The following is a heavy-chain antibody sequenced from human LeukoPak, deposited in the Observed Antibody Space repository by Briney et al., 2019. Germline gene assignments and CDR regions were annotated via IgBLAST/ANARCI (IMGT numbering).Heavy chain of an antibody. V-gene: IGHV1-69*04. CDR1: GGTFSSYA. J-gene: IGHJ4*02. D-gene: IGHD3-22*01. CDR2: IIPILGIA. CDR3: ARGDSSGYLGFGY. Sequence: SVKVSCKASGGTFSSYAISWVRQAPGQGLEWMGRIIPILGIANYAQKFQGRVTVTADKSTSTAYMELSSLRSEDTAVYYCARGDSSGYLGFGYWGQGTLVTVSS.